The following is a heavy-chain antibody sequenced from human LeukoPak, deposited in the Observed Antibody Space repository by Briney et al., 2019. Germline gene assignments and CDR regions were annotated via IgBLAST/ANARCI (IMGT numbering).Heavy chain of an antibody. CDR1: GFTFSSYG. CDR2: ISYDGSNK. J-gene: IGHJ6*02. Sequence: PGRSLRLSCAASGFTFSSYGMHWARQAPGKGLEWVAVISYDGSNKYYADSVKGRFTISRDNSKNTLYLQMNSLRAEDTAVYYCAKDSRRYCSGGSCYGGRGYYYYYGMDVWGQGTTVTVSS. V-gene: IGHV3-30*18. D-gene: IGHD2-15*01. CDR3: AKDSRRYCSGGSCYGGRGYYYYYGMDV.